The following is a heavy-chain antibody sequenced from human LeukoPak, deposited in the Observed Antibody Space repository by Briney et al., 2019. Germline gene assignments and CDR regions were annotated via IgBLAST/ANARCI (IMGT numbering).Heavy chain of an antibody. CDR3: VRSRSYYFDY. CDR1: GFTFDDYG. Sequence: PGGSLRLSCAASGFTFDDYGMTWVRQDPGRRLEWASTVDWSGGRTSYADSVKGRFTISRDNAKNSLYLQMNSLRAEDTALYFCVRSRSYYFDYWGQGTLVTVSS. V-gene: IGHV3-20*04. CDR2: VDWSGGRT. J-gene: IGHJ4*02. D-gene: IGHD1-26*01.